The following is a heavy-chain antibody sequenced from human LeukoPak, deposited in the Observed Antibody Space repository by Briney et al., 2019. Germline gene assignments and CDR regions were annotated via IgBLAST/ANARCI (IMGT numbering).Heavy chain of an antibody. Sequence: ASVKVSCKASGYTFTGYYMHWVRQAPGQGLEWMGWINPNSGGTNYAQKFQGRVTMTRDTSISTAYMELSRLRSDDTAVYYCAREVAVAAPTKKYYFDYWGQGTLVTVSS. V-gene: IGHV1-2*02. CDR2: INPNSGGT. CDR3: AREVAVAAPTKKYYFDY. CDR1: GYTFTGYY. D-gene: IGHD6-19*01. J-gene: IGHJ4*02.